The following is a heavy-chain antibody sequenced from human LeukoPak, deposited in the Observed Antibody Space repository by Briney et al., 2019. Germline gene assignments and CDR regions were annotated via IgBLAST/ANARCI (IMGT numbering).Heavy chain of an antibody. CDR2: INPNSGGT. CDR1: GYTFTGYY. D-gene: IGHD3-22*01. V-gene: IGHV1-2*02. J-gene: IGHJ3*02. CDR3: ARDLVHVYYYDSSGYVRGAFDI. Sequence: ASVKVSCKASGYTFTGYYMHWVRQAPGQGLEWMGWINPNSGGTNYAQKFQGRVTMTRDTSISTAYMELSRLRSDDTAVYYCARDLVHVYYYDSSGYVRGAFDIWGQGTMVTVSS.